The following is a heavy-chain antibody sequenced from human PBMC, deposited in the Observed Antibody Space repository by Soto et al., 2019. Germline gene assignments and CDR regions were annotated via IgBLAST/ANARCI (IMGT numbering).Heavy chain of an antibody. Sequence: GASVKVSCKASGYTFTSYAMHWVRQAPGQRLEWMGWINAGNGNTKYSQKFQGRVTVTRDTSASTAYMELSSLRSEDTAVYYCARDLYCRGTSCYRFWGYFDYWGQGTLVTVSS. V-gene: IGHV1-3*01. CDR3: ARDLYCRGTSCYRFWGYFDY. CDR1: GYTFTSYA. CDR2: INAGNGNT. J-gene: IGHJ4*02. D-gene: IGHD2-2*01.